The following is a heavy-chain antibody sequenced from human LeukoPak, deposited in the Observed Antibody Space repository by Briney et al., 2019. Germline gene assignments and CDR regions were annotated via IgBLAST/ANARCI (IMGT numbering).Heavy chain of an antibody. D-gene: IGHD3-16*01. Sequence: GGSLRLSCAASGFTVSSNYMSWVRQAPGKGLEWVSVIYSGGSTYYADSVKGRFTISRDNSKNTLYLQMNSLRAEDTAVYYCASHYDYVREDYFDYWGQGTLVTVSS. CDR2: IYSGGST. J-gene: IGHJ4*02. CDR3: ASHYDYVREDYFDY. CDR1: GFTVSSNY. V-gene: IGHV3-66*04.